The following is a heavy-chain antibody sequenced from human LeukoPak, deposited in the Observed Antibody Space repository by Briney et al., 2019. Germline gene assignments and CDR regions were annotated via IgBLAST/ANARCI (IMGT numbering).Heavy chain of an antibody. Sequence: GGSLRLSCAASGFTISSNYMSWVRQAPGKGLEWVSVIYSGGSTYYADSVKGRFTISRDNSKNTLCLQMNSLRAEDTAVYYCARENRVTSTIRYGMDVWGQGTTVTVSS. CDR3: ARENRVTSTIRYGMDV. CDR1: GFTISSNY. V-gene: IGHV3-53*01. J-gene: IGHJ6*02. CDR2: IYSGGST. D-gene: IGHD2-2*01.